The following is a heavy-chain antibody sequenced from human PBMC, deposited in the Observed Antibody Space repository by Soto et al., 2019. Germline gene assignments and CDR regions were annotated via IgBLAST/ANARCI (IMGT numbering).Heavy chain of an antibody. CDR3: ASSVGADAFDI. D-gene: IGHD1-26*01. CDR1: GYTFTSYG. J-gene: IGHJ3*02. Sequence: QVQLVQSGAEVKKPGASVKVSCKASGYTFTSYGISWVRQAPGQGLEWMGWISAYNGNTNYEQKLQGRVTMTTDTTTSTAYKELRRLRSDDTAVYYCASSVGADAFDIWGQGPMVNVSS. V-gene: IGHV1-18*01. CDR2: ISAYNGNT.